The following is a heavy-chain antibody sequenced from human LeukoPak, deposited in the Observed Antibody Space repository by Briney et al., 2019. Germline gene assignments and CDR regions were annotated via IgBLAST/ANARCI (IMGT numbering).Heavy chain of an antibody. Sequence: ASVKVSCKASGYTFTSYYMHWVRQAPGQGLEWMGVINPSGGSTSYAQKFQGRVTMTRDTSTSTVYMELSRLRSEDTAVYYCAREWAIAAALEYWGQGTLVTVSS. CDR3: AREWAIAAALEY. CDR1: GYTFTSYY. CDR2: INPSGGST. J-gene: IGHJ4*02. D-gene: IGHD6-13*01. V-gene: IGHV1-46*01.